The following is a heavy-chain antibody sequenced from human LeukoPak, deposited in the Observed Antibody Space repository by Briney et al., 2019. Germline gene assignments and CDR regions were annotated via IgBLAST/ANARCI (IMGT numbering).Heavy chain of an antibody. D-gene: IGHD1-26*01. V-gene: IGHV4-34*01. CDR3: ARDHSSASYTYYYYYMDV. CDR1: GGSFSGYY. J-gene: IGHJ6*03. CDR2: INHSGST. Sequence: SETLSLTCAVYGGSFSGYYWSWIRQPPGKGLEWIGEINHSGSTNYNPSLKSRVTISLHTSKNQFSLKLSSVTAADTAIYYCARDHSSASYTYYYYYMDVWGKGTPVTVSS.